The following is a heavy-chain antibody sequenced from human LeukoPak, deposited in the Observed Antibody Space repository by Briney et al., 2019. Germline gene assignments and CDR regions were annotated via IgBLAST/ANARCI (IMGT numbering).Heavy chain of an antibody. D-gene: IGHD2-15*01. J-gene: IGHJ1*01. CDR3: ARDRGGGSANPFQH. CDR2: ISAYNGNT. V-gene: IGHV1-18*01. CDR1: GYTFTSYG. Sequence: ASVKVSCTASGYTFTSYGISWVRQAPGQGLEWMGWISAYNGNTNYAQKLQGRVTMTTDTSTSTAYMELRSLRSDDTAVYYCARDRGGGSANPFQHWGQGTLVTVSS.